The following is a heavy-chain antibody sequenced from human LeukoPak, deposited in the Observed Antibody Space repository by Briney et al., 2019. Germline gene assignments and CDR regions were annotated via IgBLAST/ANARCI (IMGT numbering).Heavy chain of an antibody. CDR2: INDDGSAT. Sequence: PGGSLRLSCAASGFTFSNYWMHWVRQVPGKGLVWVSRINDDGSATFYADSVKGRFTISRDNAKNTLFLQINSLRAEDTAVYYCARDYGTDYWGQGTLVTVSS. V-gene: IGHV3-74*01. J-gene: IGHJ4*02. D-gene: IGHD1-14*01. CDR1: GFTFSNYW. CDR3: ARDYGTDY.